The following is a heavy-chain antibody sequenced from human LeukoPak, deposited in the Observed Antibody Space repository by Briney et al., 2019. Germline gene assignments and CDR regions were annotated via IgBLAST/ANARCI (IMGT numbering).Heavy chain of an antibody. CDR3: ARVGAGSRYGYADY. CDR1: GFTVSSNY. V-gene: IGHV3-53*01. D-gene: IGHD5-18*01. J-gene: IGHJ4*02. CDR2: IYFGGST. Sequence: GGSLRLSCAASGFTVSSNYMSWVRQAPGKGLEWVSVIYFGGSTYYADSVKGRFTVSRDNSKNTLYLQMNSLRAEDTAVYYCARVGAGSRYGYADYWGQGALVTVSS.